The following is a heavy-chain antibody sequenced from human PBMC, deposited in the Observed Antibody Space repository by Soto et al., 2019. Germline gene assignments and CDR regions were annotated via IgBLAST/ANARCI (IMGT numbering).Heavy chain of an antibody. CDR2: IYYSGST. J-gene: IGHJ4*02. Sequence: PSETLSLACTVSGCSISSYYWSWIRQPPGKGLEWIGYIYYSGSTNYNPSLKSRVTISVDTSKNQFSLKLTSVTAVDTAVYYCAKGEIQGPIDYWGQGTLVPVSS. CDR1: GCSISSYY. V-gene: IGHV4-59*12. CDR3: AKGEIQGPIDY. D-gene: IGHD1-26*01.